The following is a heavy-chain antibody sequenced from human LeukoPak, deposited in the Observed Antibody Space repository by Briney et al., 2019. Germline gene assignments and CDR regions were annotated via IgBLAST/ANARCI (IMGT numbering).Heavy chain of an antibody. CDR1: GFTFTSSA. CDR2: IVVGSGNT. J-gene: IGHJ4*02. V-gene: IGHV1-58*02. CDR3: AASRRLATRGSHFDY. D-gene: IGHD5-24*01. Sequence: SVKASCKASGFTFTSSAMQWVRQARGQRLEWIGWIVVGSGNTNYAQKFQERVTITRDMSTSTAYMELSSLRSEDTAVYYCAASRRLATRGSHFDYWGQGTLVTVSS.